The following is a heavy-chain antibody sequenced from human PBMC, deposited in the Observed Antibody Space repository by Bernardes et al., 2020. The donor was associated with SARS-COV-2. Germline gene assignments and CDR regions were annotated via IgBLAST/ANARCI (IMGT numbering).Heavy chain of an antibody. CDR1: GGSISSYY. CDR3: ARVSKRHRSGGGYDYGDPFDY. V-gene: IGHV4-59*01. Sequence: SETLSLTCTVSGGSISSYYWSWIRQPPGKGLEWIGYIYYSGSTNYNPSLKSRVTISVDTSKNQFSLKLSSVTAADTAVYYCARVSKRHRSGGGYDYGDPFDYWGQGTLVTVSS. CDR2: IYYSGST. D-gene: IGHD5-12*01. J-gene: IGHJ4*02.